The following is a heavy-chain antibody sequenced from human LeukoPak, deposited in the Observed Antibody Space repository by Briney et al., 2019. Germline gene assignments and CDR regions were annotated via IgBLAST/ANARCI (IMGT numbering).Heavy chain of an antibody. CDR3: ARDVLYCSSTSCYSYGMDV. V-gene: IGHV1-46*01. D-gene: IGHD2-2*01. CDR1: GYTFTSYY. J-gene: IGHJ6*02. CDR2: INPSGGST. Sequence: ASVKVSCKASGYTFTSYYMHWVRQAPGQGLEWMGIINPSGGSTTYAQKFQGRVTMTRDTSTSTVYMELSSLRSEDTAVYFCARDVLYCSSTSCYSYGMDVWSQGTTVTVSS.